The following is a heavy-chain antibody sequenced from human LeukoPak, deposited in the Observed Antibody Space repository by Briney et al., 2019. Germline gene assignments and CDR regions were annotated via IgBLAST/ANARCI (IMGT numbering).Heavy chain of an antibody. CDR3: AKDSYGDYEDYYYYGMDV. Sequence: GGSLRLSCAASGFTFSNAWMSWVRQAPGKGLEWVGRIKSKTDGGTTDYAAPVKGRFTISRDDSKNTLYLQMNSLRAEDTAVYYCAKDSYGDYEDYYYYGMDVWGQGTTVTVSS. CDR1: GFTFSNAW. V-gene: IGHV3-15*01. CDR2: IKSKTDGGTT. J-gene: IGHJ6*02. D-gene: IGHD4-17*01.